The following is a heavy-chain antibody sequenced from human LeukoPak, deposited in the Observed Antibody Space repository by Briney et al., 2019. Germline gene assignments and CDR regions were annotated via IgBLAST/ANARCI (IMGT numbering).Heavy chain of an antibody. CDR3: ARDYDSSGYYPFY. V-gene: IGHV4-34*01. CDR2: INQSGST. D-gene: IGHD3-22*01. CDR1: GGSFSDYY. J-gene: IGHJ4*02. Sequence: PSETLTLTCAVSGGSFSDYYWSWIRQSPGRGLEWIGEINQSGSTDYDPSPKSRVIISMDTSKTQFSLNLSSVTAADTAVYYCARDYDSSGYYPFYWGQGTPVTVSS.